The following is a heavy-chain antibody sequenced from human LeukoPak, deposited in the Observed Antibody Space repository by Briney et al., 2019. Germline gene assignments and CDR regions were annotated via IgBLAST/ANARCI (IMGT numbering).Heavy chain of an antibody. J-gene: IGHJ4*02. Sequence: GGSLRLSCAASGFTFSTYGMHWVRQAPGKGLEWVSTISGVGDVTYYADSVKGRFTISRDNSKNTLYLQMNSLRVEDTAVYYCARDSSMLRGPLVIYYFDFWGQGTLVTVSS. D-gene: IGHD3-10*01. CDR2: ISGVGDVT. CDR3: ARDSSMLRGPLVIYYFDF. V-gene: IGHV3-23*01. CDR1: GFTFSTYG.